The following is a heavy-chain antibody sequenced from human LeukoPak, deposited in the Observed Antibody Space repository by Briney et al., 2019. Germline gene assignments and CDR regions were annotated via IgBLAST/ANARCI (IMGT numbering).Heavy chain of an antibody. CDR3: ARGAYYDILTGYSPENAFDI. J-gene: IGHJ3*02. CDR1: GGSISSYY. V-gene: IGHV4-4*07. D-gene: IGHD3-9*01. Sequence: SETLSLTCTVSGGSISSYYWSWIRQPAGKGLEWIGRIYTSGSTNYNPSLKSRVTMSVDTSKNQFSLKLSSVTAADTAVYYCARGAYYDILTGYSPENAFDIWGQGTMVTVSS. CDR2: IYTSGST.